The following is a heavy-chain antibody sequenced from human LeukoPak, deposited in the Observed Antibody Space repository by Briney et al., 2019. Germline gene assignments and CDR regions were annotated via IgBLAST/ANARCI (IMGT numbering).Heavy chain of an antibody. CDR3: ARGAPAVGATRNSFDY. D-gene: IGHD1-26*01. V-gene: IGHV3-53*01. CDR2: IYSGGST. Sequence: GGSLRLSCAASGSTVSSNYMSWVRQAPGKGLEWVSVIYSGGSTYYADSVKGRFTISRDNSKNTLYLQMNSLRAEDTAVYYCARGAPAVGATRNSFDYWGQGTLVTVSS. CDR1: GSTVSSNY. J-gene: IGHJ4*02.